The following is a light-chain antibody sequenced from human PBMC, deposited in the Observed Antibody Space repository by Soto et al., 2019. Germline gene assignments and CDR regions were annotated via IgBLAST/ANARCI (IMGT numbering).Light chain of an antibody. J-gene: IGLJ1*01. CDR2: EVS. V-gene: IGLV2-14*01. CDR3: SSFRSGSTL. CDR1: SSDVGAYNY. Sequence: QSALTQPASVSGSPGQSITISCTGTSSDVGAYNYVSWYQHHPGKVPKLMIYEVSNRPSGVSNRFSGSKSGNTASLTISGLQAEDEADYYCSSFRSGSTLFGTGTKLTVL.